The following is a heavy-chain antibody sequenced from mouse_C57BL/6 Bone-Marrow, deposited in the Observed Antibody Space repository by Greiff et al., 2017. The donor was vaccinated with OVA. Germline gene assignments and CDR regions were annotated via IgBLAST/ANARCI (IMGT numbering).Heavy chain of an antibody. CDR1: GYTFTSYT. D-gene: IGHD1-1*01. CDR2: INPSSGYT. Sequence: VQLQQSGAELARPGASVKMSCKASGYTFTSYTMHWVKQRPGQGLEWIGYINPSSGYTKYNQKFKDKATLTADKSSSTAYMQLSSLTSEDSAVYYCARSRFYYGSRGYAMDYWGQGTSVTVSS. V-gene: IGHV1-4*01. CDR3: ARSRFYYGSRGYAMDY. J-gene: IGHJ4*01.